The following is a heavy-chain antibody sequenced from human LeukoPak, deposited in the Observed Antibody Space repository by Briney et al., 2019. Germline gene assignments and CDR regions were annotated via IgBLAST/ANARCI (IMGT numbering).Heavy chain of an antibody. CDR3: ARRLYPYAFDI. V-gene: IGHV4-61*07. J-gene: IGHJ3*02. Sequence: EWIGYIDHSGSTNYNPSLQSRVTISVDMSNNQFSLKLRSVTAADTAVYYCARRLYPYAFDIWGQGTMVTVSS. CDR2: IDHSGST. D-gene: IGHD2-8*01.